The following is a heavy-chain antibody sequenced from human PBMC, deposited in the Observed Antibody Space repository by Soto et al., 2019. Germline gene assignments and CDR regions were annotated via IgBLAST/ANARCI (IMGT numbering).Heavy chain of an antibody. D-gene: IGHD2-2*01. V-gene: IGHV3-21*01. CDR3: ATEMAWSTSGHDAFDI. Sequence: KTXGRLLPACSAPGSTFSSYSMNWVRQAAGKGLEWVSSISSSSSYIYYADSVKGRFTISRDNAKNSLYLQMNSLRAEDTAVYYCATEMAWSTSGHDAFDIWGQGTTVTVSS. CDR1: GSTFSSYS. CDR2: ISSSSSYI. J-gene: IGHJ3*02.